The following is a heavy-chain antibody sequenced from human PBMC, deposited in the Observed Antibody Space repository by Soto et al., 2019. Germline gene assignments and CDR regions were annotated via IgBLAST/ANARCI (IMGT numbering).Heavy chain of an antibody. CDR1: GSSLSTRRVG. CDR2: LFSDDDK. Sequence: QITLEESGPTLVKPTQPLTLTCTFSGSSLSTRRVGVAWIRQPPEKALEWPALLFSDDDKRYSAALKSRLTITKDTSKNPVVLTMTNMDPVDTAAYFCGNKRGGAADGGYGHSKPNYFYYYIDGWGKGTTVTVSS. V-gene: IGHV2-5*02. J-gene: IGHJ6*03. D-gene: IGHD5-12*01. CDR3: GNKRGGAADGGYGHSKPNYFYYYIDG.